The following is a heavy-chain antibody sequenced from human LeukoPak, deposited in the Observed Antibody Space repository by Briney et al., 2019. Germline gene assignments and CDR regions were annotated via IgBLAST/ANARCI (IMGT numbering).Heavy chain of an antibody. CDR3: AKHYFYSYGSLDY. CDR1: GFTFSAYS. V-gene: IGHV3-48*02. D-gene: IGHD5-18*01. Sequence: GGSLRLSCAASGFTFSAYSMNWVRQPPGKGLEWVSYISSSSSTTHYADSVKGRFTISRDNAKNSLYLQMNSLRDEDTAVCFCAKHYFYSYGSLDYWGQGTLVTVSS. J-gene: IGHJ4*02. CDR2: ISSSSSTT.